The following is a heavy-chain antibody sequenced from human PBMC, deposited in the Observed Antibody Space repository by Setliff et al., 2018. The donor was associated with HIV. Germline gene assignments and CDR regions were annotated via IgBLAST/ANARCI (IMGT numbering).Heavy chain of an antibody. CDR1: GGSFSGYY. D-gene: IGHD6-13*01. CDR2: IDHRGST. V-gene: IGHV4-34*01. J-gene: IGHJ4*02. CDR3: ARARAAAGTQGTFDY. Sequence: SETLSLTCAVYGGSFSGYYWSWIRQPPGKGLEWIGEIDHRGSTNYNPSLKSRVTISVDTSKNQFSLKLSSVTAADTAVYYCARARAAAGTQGTFDYWGQGTLVTVSS.